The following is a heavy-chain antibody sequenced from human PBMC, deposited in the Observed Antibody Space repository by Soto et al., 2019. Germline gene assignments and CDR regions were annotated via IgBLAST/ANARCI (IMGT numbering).Heavy chain of an antibody. Sequence: PGESLKISCTGSGYGFINYWIAWVRQKPGQRLEWLGIIYPGESDSRYSPSFQGQVTFSADKSINTAYLHLNSLRAPDTAIYYCARGLPTGSYYLDNWGQGTQVTVSS. CDR1: GYGFINYW. CDR3: ARGLPTGSYYLDN. V-gene: IGHV5-51*01. J-gene: IGHJ4*02. CDR2: IYPGESDS. D-gene: IGHD3-10*01.